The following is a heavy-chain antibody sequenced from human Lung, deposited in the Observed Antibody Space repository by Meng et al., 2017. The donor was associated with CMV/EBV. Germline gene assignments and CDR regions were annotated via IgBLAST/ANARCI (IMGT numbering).Heavy chain of an antibody. D-gene: IGHD4-11*01. J-gene: IGHJ4*02. V-gene: IGHV3-21*06. CDR3: ARDRQNSNYGSTDY. CDR1: GFDFSTYS. CDR2: ISNSSSYI. Sequence: GESLKISFLGSGFDFSTYSMNWFRQGPGKGPEWGSSISNSSSYIYYPDSVKGRFTVSRNNDNDSLYLQMNSLRAEDTGVYYCARDRQNSNYGSTDYWGQGTLVTVSS.